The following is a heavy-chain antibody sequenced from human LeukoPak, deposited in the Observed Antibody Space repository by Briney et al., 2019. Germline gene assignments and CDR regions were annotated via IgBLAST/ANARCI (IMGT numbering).Heavy chain of an antibody. CDR1: GFIFSDYG. Sequence: PGRSLRLSCAASGFIFSDYGMHWVRQAPGKGLEWVAVISYDGSDQYYADSVKGRFAISRDNLKNTLYLQMDRLRAEDTAVYYCARGAYGRANSHYFYGLDVWGQGATVTVS. D-gene: IGHD4-23*01. CDR3: ARGAYGRANSHYFYGLDV. CDR2: ISYDGSDQ. V-gene: IGHV3-30*19. J-gene: IGHJ6*02.